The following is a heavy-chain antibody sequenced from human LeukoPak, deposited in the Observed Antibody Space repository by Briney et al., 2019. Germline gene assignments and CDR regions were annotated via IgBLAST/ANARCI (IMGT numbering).Heavy chain of an antibody. CDR2: ISYDGSNK. D-gene: IGHD3-22*01. Sequence: SGGSLRLSCAASGFTFSSYGMHWVRQAPGKGLEWVAVISYDGSNKYYADSVKGRITISRDNSKNTLYLQMNSLRAEDTAVYYCAKGSYYDSSGYYYGRDWGQGTLVTVSS. J-gene: IGHJ4*02. V-gene: IGHV3-30*18. CDR1: GFTFSSYG. CDR3: AKGSYYDSSGYYYGRD.